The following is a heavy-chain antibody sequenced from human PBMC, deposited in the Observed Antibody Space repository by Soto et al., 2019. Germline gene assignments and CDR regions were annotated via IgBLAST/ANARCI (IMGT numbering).Heavy chain of an antibody. CDR2: IIRIFGTG. CDR3: ARGVSGSYSSPLDR. Sequence: GASVKVSCKPSGGSFSIYTFNWFRQAPGQGLEWMGGIIRIFGTGTYAQKFKRRVTITAGDATSTAYREVRALRSEDTAVYFCARGVSGSYSSPLDRWGQGTMVTVSS. J-gene: IGHJ5*02. D-gene: IGHD1-26*01. CDR1: GGSFSIYT. V-gene: IGHV1-69*13.